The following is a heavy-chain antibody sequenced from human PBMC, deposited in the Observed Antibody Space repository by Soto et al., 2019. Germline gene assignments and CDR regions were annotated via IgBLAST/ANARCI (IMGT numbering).Heavy chain of an antibody. V-gene: IGHV4-34*01. CDR3: ARARQYYDCELDP. CDR1: GGSFSGYY. J-gene: IGHJ5*02. CDR2: INHSGST. Sequence: SETLSLTCAVYGGSFSGYYWTWIRQPPGTGLEWIGEINHSGSTNYNPSLKSRVTISVDTSKNQFSLKLTSVTAADTAIYYCARARQYYDCELDPWGQGTLVTGSS. D-gene: IGHD3-22*01.